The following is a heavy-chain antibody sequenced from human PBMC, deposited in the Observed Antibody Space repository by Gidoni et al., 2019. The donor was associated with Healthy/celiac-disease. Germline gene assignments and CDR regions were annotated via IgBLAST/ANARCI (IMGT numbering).Heavy chain of an antibody. CDR3: ARHAGYSGYDYYYFDY. Sequence: EVQLVQSGAEVKKPGESLKISCKGSGYSFTSYWIGWVRQMPGKGLEWMGIIYPGDSDTRYSPSFQGQVTISADKSISTAYLQWSSLKASDTAMYYCARHAGYSGYDYYYFDYWGQGTLVTVSS. CDR1: GYSFTSYW. CDR2: IYPGDSDT. V-gene: IGHV5-51*01. J-gene: IGHJ4*02. D-gene: IGHD5-12*01.